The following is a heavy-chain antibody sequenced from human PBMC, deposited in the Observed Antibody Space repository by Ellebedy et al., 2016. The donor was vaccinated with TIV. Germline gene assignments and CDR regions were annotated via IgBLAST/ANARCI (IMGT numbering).Heavy chain of an antibody. Sequence: GESLKISCVASGFTFDSYAMHWVRQAPGKGLEWVAVISHDGSSQSYADSVKGRFTVSIDNSMTTVYLEMNSLREEDMALYYCSRDLDKISGWYGWASYWGQGTQVTVSS. CDR3: SRDLDKISGWYGWASY. CDR2: ISHDGSSQ. CDR1: GFTFDSYA. J-gene: IGHJ4*02. V-gene: IGHV3-30-3*01. D-gene: IGHD6-19*01.